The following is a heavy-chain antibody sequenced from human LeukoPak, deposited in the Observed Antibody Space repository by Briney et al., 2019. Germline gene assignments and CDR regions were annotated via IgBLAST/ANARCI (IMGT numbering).Heavy chain of an antibody. Sequence: ASVKVSCKASGYTFIGYYMHWVRQAPGQGLEWMGRINPNSGGTNYAQKFQGRVTMTRDTSISIAYMELSRLTSDDTAVYYCARVESSSSPEFDYWGQGTLVTVSS. J-gene: IGHJ4*02. CDR3: ARVESSSSPEFDY. CDR1: GYTFIGYY. CDR2: INPNSGGT. V-gene: IGHV1-2*06. D-gene: IGHD6-6*01.